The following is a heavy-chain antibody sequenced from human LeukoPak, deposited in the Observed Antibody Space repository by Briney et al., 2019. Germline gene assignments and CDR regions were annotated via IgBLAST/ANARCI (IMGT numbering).Heavy chain of an antibody. CDR1: GGSFSAYY. CDR2: INHSGSS. Sequence: SETLSLTCAVYGGSFSAYYWTWIRQPPGKGLEWIGEINHSGSSNYNSSLRSRVTISVDTSYRQFSLRLSSVTAADTAVYYCAPRGDIEHSYVYGKWFDPWGKGTRVTVSS. V-gene: IGHV4-34*01. CDR3: APRGDIEHSYVYGKWFDP. J-gene: IGHJ5*02. D-gene: IGHD3-16*01.